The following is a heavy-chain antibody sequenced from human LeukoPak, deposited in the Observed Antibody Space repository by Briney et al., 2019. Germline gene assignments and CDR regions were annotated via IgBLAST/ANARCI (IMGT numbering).Heavy chain of an antibody. J-gene: IGHJ4*02. CDR3: TRYYESNGNYGDY. CDR2: IRTTVDNYAT. Sequence: PGGSLRLSCAASGFTFSGSAIHWVRQASGKGPEWVGSIRTTVDNYATAYAASVKGRFTISRDDSKNTAYLQMNSLKIEDTAVYYCTRYYESNGNYGDYWGQGTLVTVSS. CDR1: GFTFSGSA. D-gene: IGHD3-22*01. V-gene: IGHV3-73*01.